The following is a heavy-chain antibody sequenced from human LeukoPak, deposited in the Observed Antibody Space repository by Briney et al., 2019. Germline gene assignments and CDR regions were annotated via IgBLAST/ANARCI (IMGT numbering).Heavy chain of an antibody. CDR1: GFTFSDYY. J-gene: IGHJ5*02. CDR3: ARDEIAVAGKRVHCFDP. Sequence: GGSLRLSCAASGFTFSDYYMNWVRQAPGKGLEWVSYICKGGSYTHYADSVKGRFTISRDNAKNILYLQMSSLRAEGTAVYYSARDEIAVAGKRVHCFDPWGQGTLVTVSS. CDR2: ICKGGSYT. D-gene: IGHD6-19*01. V-gene: IGHV3-11*05.